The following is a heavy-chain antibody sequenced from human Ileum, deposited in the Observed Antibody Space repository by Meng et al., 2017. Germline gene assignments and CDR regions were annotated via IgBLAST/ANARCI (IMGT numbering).Heavy chain of an antibody. J-gene: IGHJ4*02. CDR3: ARQDRASVSSPDY. CDR1: GFTFSSSW. V-gene: IGHV3-7*01. CDR2: IKPDGSEQ. Sequence: GESLKISCAASGFTFSSSWMSWVRQAPGKGLEWVANIKPDGSEQYYLDSVKGRFTISRDNAENSLYLQMNSLRAEDTAVYYCARQDRASVSSPDYWGQGTLVTVSS. D-gene: IGHD6-6*01.